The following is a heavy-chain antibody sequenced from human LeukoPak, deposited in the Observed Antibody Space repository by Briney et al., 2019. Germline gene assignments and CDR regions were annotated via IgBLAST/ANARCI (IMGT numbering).Heavy chain of an antibody. D-gene: IGHD3-3*01. CDR3: ARVPVTYYDFWSGYYDY. J-gene: IGHJ4*02. V-gene: IGHV1-2*02. Sequence: ASVKVSCKASGYTFTGYYMHWVRQAPGQGLEWMGWINPNSGGTNYAQKFQGRVTMTRDTSISTAYMELSRLRSDDTAVYYYARVPVTYYDFWSGYYDYWGQGTLVTVSS. CDR1: GYTFTGYY. CDR2: INPNSGGT.